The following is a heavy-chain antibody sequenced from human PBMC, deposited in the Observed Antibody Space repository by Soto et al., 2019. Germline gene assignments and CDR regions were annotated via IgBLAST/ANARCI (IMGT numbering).Heavy chain of an antibody. D-gene: IGHD3-9*01. CDR3: ASGTSLTGVLQSDAPDKFYFDY. V-gene: IGHV4-34*01. CDR1: GGSFSDHF. J-gene: IGHJ4*01. Sequence: ETLSLTCAVYGGSFSDHFWTWIRQAPGKGLEWIGEVNHSGTTNYKPSLKSRGTVSADTSKNQFSLKLRSVTAADTAIYYCASGTSLTGVLQSDAPDKFYFDYWSQGTLVTVSS. CDR2: VNHSGTT.